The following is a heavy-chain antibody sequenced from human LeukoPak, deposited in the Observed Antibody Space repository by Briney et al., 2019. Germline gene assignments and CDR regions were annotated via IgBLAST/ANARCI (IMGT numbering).Heavy chain of an antibody. Sequence: PSETLSLTCTVSGGSISSSSYYWGWIRQPPGKGLEWIGSIYYSGSTYYSPSLKSRATISVDTSKNQFSLKLSSVTAADTAVYYCARQEWLVFDYWGQGTLVTVSS. CDR2: IYYSGST. CDR1: GGSISSSSYY. CDR3: ARQEWLVFDY. V-gene: IGHV4-39*01. D-gene: IGHD6-19*01. J-gene: IGHJ4*02.